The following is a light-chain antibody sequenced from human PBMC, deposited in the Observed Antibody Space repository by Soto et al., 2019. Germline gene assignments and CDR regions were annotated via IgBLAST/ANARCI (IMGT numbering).Light chain of an antibody. Sequence: EIVLTQSPATLSLSPGERATLSCRASQSISSYLAWYQQKPGQAPRLLIYDASNRATGIPAMFSGSGSGTDFTLTISSLEPEDFAVYYCQQRSNWPPETFGQGTKVDIK. CDR1: QSISSY. CDR2: DAS. J-gene: IGKJ1*01. CDR3: QQRSNWPPET. V-gene: IGKV3-11*01.